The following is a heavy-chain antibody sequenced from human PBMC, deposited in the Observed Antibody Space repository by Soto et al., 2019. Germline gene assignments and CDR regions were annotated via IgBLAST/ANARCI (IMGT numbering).Heavy chain of an antibody. Sequence: EVQLVESGGGLVKPGGSLRLSCAASGFSFSTYSMNWVRQAPGKGLEWVSSINADSTYIYYAGSVRGRFTISRDNAEDSLYLQMTSQRAEDTAVYYCVRDFGRYFRTGYMDVWGDGATVTVSS. V-gene: IGHV3-21*02. CDR2: INADSTYI. D-gene: IGHD3-9*01. CDR3: VRDFGRYFRTGYMDV. CDR1: GFSFSTYS. J-gene: IGHJ6*03.